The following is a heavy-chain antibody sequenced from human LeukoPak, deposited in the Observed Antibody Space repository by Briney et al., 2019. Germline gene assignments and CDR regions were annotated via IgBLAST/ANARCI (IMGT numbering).Heavy chain of an antibody. CDR1: GFTFSSYE. CDR3: AKDGGSSSWLFDY. V-gene: IGHV3-48*03. Sequence: PGGSLRLSCAASGFTFSSYEMNWVRQAPGKGLEWVSYISSSGSTIYYADSVKGRFTISRDNAKNSLYLQMNSLRDEGTATYYCAKDGGSSSWLFDYWGQGTLVTVSS. J-gene: IGHJ4*02. D-gene: IGHD6-13*01. CDR2: ISSSGSTI.